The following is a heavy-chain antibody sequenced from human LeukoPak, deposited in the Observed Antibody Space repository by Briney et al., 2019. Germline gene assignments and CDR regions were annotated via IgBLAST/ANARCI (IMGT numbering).Heavy chain of an antibody. CDR2: INSDESST. CDR3: ASYGDYLYY. V-gene: IGHV3-74*01. Sequence: GGSLRLSCAASGFTFSSYWMHWVRQAPGKGLVWVSRINSDESSTSYADSVKGRFTISRDNAKNTLYLQMNSLRAEDTVVYYCASYGDYLYYWGQGTLVTVSS. J-gene: IGHJ4*02. CDR1: GFTFSSYW. D-gene: IGHD4-17*01.